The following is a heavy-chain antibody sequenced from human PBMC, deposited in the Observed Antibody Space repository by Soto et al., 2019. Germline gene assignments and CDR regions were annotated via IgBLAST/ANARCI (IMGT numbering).Heavy chain of an antibody. V-gene: IGHV3-33*01. Sequence: QVQLVESGGGVVQPGRSLRLSCTPSGFTFSAYGMHWVRQAPGKGLEWVAVIPNDASYKYEADSVKGRFTISRDNSKNTLYLQRDSLRVEDTALYYCVRDDSGDPNGFDIWGQGTMVTVCS. CDR2: IPNDASYK. CDR3: VRDDSGDPNGFDI. D-gene: IGHD5-12*01. CDR1: GFTFSAYG. J-gene: IGHJ3*02.